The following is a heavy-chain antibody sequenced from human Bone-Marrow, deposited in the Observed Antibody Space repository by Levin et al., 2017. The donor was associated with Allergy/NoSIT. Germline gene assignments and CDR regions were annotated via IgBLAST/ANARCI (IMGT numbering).Heavy chain of an antibody. J-gene: IGHJ4*02. CDR1: GFTFSSYA. CDR3: ARDRGMVFGNYGLPDY. V-gene: IGHV3-30-3*01. Sequence: LSLTCAASGFTFSSYAMHWVRQAPGKGLEWVAVISYDGSNKYYADSVKGRFTISRDNSKNTLYLQMNSLRAEDTAVYYCARDRGMVFGNYGLPDYWGQGTLVTVSS. D-gene: IGHD3/OR15-3a*01. CDR2: ISYDGSNK.